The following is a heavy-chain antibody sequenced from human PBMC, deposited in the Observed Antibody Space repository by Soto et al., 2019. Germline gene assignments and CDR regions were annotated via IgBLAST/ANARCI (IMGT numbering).Heavy chain of an antibody. D-gene: IGHD2-2*01. CDR3: ARTAHCTSTSCYSGWFDP. J-gene: IGHJ5*02. CDR2: IFYSGST. V-gene: IGHV4-39*01. CDR1: GGSISSSPYY. Sequence: SETLSLTCAVSGGSISSSPYYWGWVRQPPGKGLEYIASIFYSGSTYYNPSLKSRVTISVDMSKNQFSLKLSSVTAADTAVYYCARTAHCTSTSCYSGWFDPWGQGTLVTVSS.